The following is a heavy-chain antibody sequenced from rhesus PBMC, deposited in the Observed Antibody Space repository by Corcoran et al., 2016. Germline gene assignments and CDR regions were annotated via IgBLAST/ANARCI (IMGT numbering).Heavy chain of an antibody. J-gene: IGHJ4*01. CDR2: IAPYNGNK. V-gene: IGHV1-1*01. CDR1: GYPFTSYY. D-gene: IGHD6-19*01. Sequence: QVQLVQSGAEIKQHGASVKLSCKASGYPFTSYYFSWVRQAPGPGLEWIGQIAPYNGNKVDAQNFQGRVTITTDTSTSTGYMELSSLRSEDTAVYYCTRATGYSSSFLFDYWGQGVQVTVSS. CDR3: TRATGYSSSFLFDY.